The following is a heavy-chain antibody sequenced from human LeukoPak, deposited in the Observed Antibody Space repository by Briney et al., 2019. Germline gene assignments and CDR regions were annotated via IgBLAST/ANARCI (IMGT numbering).Heavy chain of an antibody. J-gene: IGHJ3*02. V-gene: IGHV1-24*01. CDR1: GYTLTELS. CDR3: ATGSNKVTWDAFDI. CDR2: FDPEDGET. D-gene: IGHD2-21*02. Sequence: ASVKVSCKVSGYTLTELSMHWVRQAPGKGLEWMGGFDPEDGETIYAQKFQGRVTMTEDTSTDTAYMELTSLRSEDTAVYFCATGSNKVTWDAFDIWGQGTMVTVSS.